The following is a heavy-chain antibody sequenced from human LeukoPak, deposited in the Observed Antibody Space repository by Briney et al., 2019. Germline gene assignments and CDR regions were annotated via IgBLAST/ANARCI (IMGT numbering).Heavy chain of an antibody. V-gene: IGHV3-23*01. CDR2: IGGSGETA. D-gene: IGHD3-22*01. Sequence: GGSLRLSCAASGFTFSTYAVSWVHQTPDRGLEWVSTIGGSGETAYYADSVKGRFTTSRDNSRNMLFLQMNGLRAEDTAMYFCARQYYYNTSDAFDLWGQGSLVTVSS. J-gene: IGHJ3*01. CDR1: GFTFSTYA. CDR3: ARQYYYNTSDAFDL.